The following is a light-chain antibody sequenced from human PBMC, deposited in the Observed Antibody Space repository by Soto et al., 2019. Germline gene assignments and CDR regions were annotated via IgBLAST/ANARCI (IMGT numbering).Light chain of an antibody. J-gene: IGLJ3*02. CDR2: SDN. V-gene: IGLV1-44*01. Sequence: QSVLTQPPSASETPGQRVTISCSRSSSNIGTNTVNWYQHLPGTAPKVLIYSDNQRSSGVPDRISGSKSGTSASLAISGLQSEDEGDYYCAAWDDSLNGVVFGGGTKLTVL. CDR1: SSNIGTNT. CDR3: AAWDDSLNGVV.